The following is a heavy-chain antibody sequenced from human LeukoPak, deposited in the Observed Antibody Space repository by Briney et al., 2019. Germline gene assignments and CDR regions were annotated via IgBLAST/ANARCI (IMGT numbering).Heavy chain of an antibody. CDR3: AKDMAAREMATIGLDY. D-gene: IGHD5-24*01. CDR2: ISWDGGST. V-gene: IGHV3-43D*04. J-gene: IGHJ4*02. Sequence: PGGSLRLSCAASGFTFDDDAMHWVRQAPGKGLEWVSLISWDGGSTYYADSVKGRFTISRDNSKNSLYLQMNSLRAEDTALYYCAKDMAAREMATIGLDYWGQGTLVTVSS. CDR1: GFTFDDDA.